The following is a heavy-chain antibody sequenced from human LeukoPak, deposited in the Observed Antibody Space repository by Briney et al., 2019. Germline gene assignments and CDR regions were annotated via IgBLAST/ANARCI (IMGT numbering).Heavy chain of an antibody. J-gene: IGHJ4*02. CDR3: AKHSSGWYTFDY. CDR2: ISGSGGST. V-gene: IGHV3-23*01. CDR1: GFTFSSYA. D-gene: IGHD6-19*01. Sequence: GGSLRLPCAASGFTFSSYAMSWVRQAPGKGLEWVSAISGSGGSTYYADSVKGRFTISRDNSKNTLYLQMNSLRAEDTAVYYCAKHSSGWYTFDYWGQGTLVTVSS.